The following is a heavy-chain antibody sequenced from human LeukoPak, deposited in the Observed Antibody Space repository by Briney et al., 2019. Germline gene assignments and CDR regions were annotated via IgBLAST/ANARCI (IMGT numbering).Heavy chain of an antibody. Sequence: GGSLRLSCAASGFTFSTFAMIWVRQPPGKGLEWVSSIFPSGGEIHYADSVRGRFTISRDNSKNTLYLQMNSLRAEDTAVYYCARFPGTYYLDVWGKGTTVTVSS. V-gene: IGHV3-23*01. CDR2: IFPSGGEI. CDR1: GFTFSTFA. CDR3: ARFPGTYYLDV. D-gene: IGHD3-3*01. J-gene: IGHJ6*03.